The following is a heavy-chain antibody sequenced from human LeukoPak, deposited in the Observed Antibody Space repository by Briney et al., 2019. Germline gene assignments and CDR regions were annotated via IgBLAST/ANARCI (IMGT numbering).Heavy chain of an antibody. CDR2: FDPEDGET. J-gene: IGHJ4*02. V-gene: IGHV1-24*01. CDR1: GYTLTELS. CDR3: ATTPRYYYDSSGLSYFDY. Sequence: ASVNVSCKVSGYTLTELSMHWVRQAPGKGLEWMGGFDPEDGETIYAQKFQGRVTMTEDTSTDTAYMELSSLRSEDTAVYYCATTPRYYYDSSGLSYFDYWGQGTLVTVSS. D-gene: IGHD3-22*01.